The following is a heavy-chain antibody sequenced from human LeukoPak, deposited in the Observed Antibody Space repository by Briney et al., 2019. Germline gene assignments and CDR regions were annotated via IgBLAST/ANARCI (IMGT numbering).Heavy chain of an antibody. D-gene: IGHD2-8*01. CDR2: IYYSGST. J-gene: IGHJ1*01. CDR3: ARVGYASSAIYFQQ. CDR1: GGFISSYY. V-gene: IGHV4-59*08. Sequence: SETLSLTCTVSGGFISSYYWSWIRQPPGKGLEWIGYIYYSGSTNYNPSLKSRVTISVDTSKNQFSLKLSSVTAADTAVYYCARVGYASSAIYFQQWGQGTPVSVSS.